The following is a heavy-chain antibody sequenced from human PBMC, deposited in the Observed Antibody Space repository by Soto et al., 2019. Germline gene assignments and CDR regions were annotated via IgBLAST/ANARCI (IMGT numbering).Heavy chain of an antibody. CDR2: IYYSGST. Sequence: PSETLSLTCTVSGGSISSGVYYWSWIRQHPGKGLEWIGYIYYSGSTYYNPSLKSRVTISVDTPKNQFSLKLSSVTAADTAVYYCARRYFDWAFDDWGQGTLVT. D-gene: IGHD3-9*01. J-gene: IGHJ4*02. CDR3: ARRYFDWAFDD. V-gene: IGHV4-31*03. CDR1: GGSISSGVYY.